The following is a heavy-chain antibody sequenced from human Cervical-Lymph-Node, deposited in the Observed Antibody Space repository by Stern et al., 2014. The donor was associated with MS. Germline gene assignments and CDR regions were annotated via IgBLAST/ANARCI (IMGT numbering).Heavy chain of an antibody. CDR1: GFSFSDYG. CDR3: AKDLGGNAFDY. Sequence: VQLVESGGGVVQPGTSLRLSCAASGFSFSDYGIHWVRQAPGKALEWGAVISYDGTHKYYADSVKGRVTISRDNSKNTLYLQMNSLRSDDTAVYYCAKDLGGNAFDYWGQGTLVTVSS. CDR2: ISYDGTHK. D-gene: IGHD4-23*01. J-gene: IGHJ4*02. V-gene: IGHV3-30*18.